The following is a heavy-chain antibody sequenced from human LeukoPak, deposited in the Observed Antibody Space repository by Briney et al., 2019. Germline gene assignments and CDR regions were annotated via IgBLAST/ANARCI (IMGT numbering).Heavy chain of an antibody. Sequence: PGGSLRLSCAASGFTFSSYSMNWVRKAPGKGLEWVSSISSSSSYIYYADSVKGRFTISRDNAKNSLYLQMNSLRAEDTAVYYCARDRGEYQLLTWFDPWGQGTLVTVSS. V-gene: IGHV3-21*01. CDR2: ISSSSSYI. D-gene: IGHD2-2*01. CDR3: ARDRGEYQLLTWFDP. CDR1: GFTFSSYS. J-gene: IGHJ5*02.